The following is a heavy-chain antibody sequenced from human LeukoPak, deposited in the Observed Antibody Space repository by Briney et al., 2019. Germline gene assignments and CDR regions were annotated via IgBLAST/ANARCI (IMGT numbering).Heavy chain of an antibody. J-gene: IGHJ4*02. V-gene: IGHV1-24*01. CDR3: ATGTSITMVRGVIITSLRY. CDR1: GYTLTELS. Sequence: VASVKVSCKVSGYTLTELSMHWVRQAPGKGLEWMGGFDPEDGETIYAQKFQGRVTMTEDTSTDTAYMELSSLRSEDTAVYYCATGTSITMVRGVIITSLRYWGQGTLVTVSS. CDR2: FDPEDGET. D-gene: IGHD3-10*01.